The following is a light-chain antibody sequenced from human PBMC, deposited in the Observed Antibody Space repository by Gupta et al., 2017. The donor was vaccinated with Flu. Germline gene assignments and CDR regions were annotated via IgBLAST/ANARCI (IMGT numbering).Light chain of an antibody. CDR1: QSVSSY. CDR3: QQRSNWPPT. J-gene: IGKJ1*01. CDR2: DAS. Sequence: EIVLTQSPATLSLSPGERATPSCRASQSVSSYLAWYQQKPGQAPRLLIYDASNRATGIPARFSGSGSGTDLTLTISSLEPEDFAVYYCQQRSNWPPTFGQGTKVVIK. V-gene: IGKV3-11*01.